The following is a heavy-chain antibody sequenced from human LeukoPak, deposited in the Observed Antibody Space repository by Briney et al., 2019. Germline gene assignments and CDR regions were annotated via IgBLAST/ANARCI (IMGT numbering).Heavy chain of an antibody. J-gene: IGHJ5*02. D-gene: IGHD3-10*01. Sequence: SETLPLTCTVSGGSISSSSYYWGWIRQPPGKGLEWIGSIYYSGSTYYNPSLKSRVTISVDTSKNQFSLKLSSVTAADTAVYYCARGPRFGELLWHWFDPWGQGTLVTVSS. CDR2: IYYSGST. V-gene: IGHV4-39*07. CDR3: ARGPRFGELLWHWFDP. CDR1: GGSISSSSYY.